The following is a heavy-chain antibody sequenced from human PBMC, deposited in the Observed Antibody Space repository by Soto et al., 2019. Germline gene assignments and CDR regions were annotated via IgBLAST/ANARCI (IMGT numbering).Heavy chain of an antibody. J-gene: IGHJ4*02. V-gene: IGHV4-4*07. CDR2: MYASGGS. Sequence: QVHLQESGPGLAKPSETLSLTCTISGASMNNYYWSWIRQSAGGRLEWIGRMYASGGSNYNPALNGRAIWSVDMSKNQFSLTLAAVTAADTAVYFCARDVSTGRGDFFESWGQGTLVTVSS. D-gene: IGHD1-1*01. CDR1: GASMNNYY. CDR3: ARDVSTGRGDFFES.